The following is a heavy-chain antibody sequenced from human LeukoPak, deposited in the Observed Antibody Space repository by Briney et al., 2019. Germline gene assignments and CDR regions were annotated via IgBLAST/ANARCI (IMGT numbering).Heavy chain of an antibody. CDR2: VSNSGAAT. Sequence: GGSLRLSCAASGFTFSLSAMTWVRQPPGKGVGWVATVSNSGAATYYAASVKGRFSISRDNSKNTVPLEMSNLRTDDTAIYVSAKDAFRPALLDFWGQGSLVTVSS. CDR3: AKDAFRPALLDF. CDR1: GFTFSLSA. J-gene: IGHJ4*02. D-gene: IGHD2-21*01. V-gene: IGHV3-23*01.